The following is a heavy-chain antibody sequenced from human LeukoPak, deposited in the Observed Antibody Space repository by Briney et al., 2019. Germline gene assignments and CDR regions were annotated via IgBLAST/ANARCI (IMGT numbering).Heavy chain of an antibody. Sequence: GESLKISCKASGYSFTSYWIGWVRQMPGKGLEWMGIIYPGDSDTRYSPSFQGQVTISADKSISTAYLHWSSLKASDTAMYYCARSQAYSSSSSVDYWGQGTLVTVSP. D-gene: IGHD6-6*01. CDR2: IYPGDSDT. CDR1: GYSFTSYW. J-gene: IGHJ4*02. CDR3: ARSQAYSSSSSVDY. V-gene: IGHV5-51*01.